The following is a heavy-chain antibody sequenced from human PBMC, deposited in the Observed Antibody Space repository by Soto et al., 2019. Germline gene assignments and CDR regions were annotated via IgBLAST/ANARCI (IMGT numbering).Heavy chain of an antibody. V-gene: IGHV4-59*08. CDR2: IYYSGST. J-gene: IGHJ4*02. CDR1: GGSISSYY. D-gene: IGHD6-19*01. CDR3: AGEEARNIAVAGTKVLFDY. Sequence: SETLSLTCTVSGGSISSYYWSWIRQPPGKGLEWIGYIYYSGSTNYNPSLKSRVTISVDTSKNQFSLKLSSVTAADTAVYYCAGEEARNIAVAGTKVLFDYWGQGTLVTVSS.